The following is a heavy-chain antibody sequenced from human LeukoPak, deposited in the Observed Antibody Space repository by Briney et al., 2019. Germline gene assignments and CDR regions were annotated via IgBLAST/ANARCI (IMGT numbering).Heavy chain of an antibody. V-gene: IGHV3-30*02. CDR1: GFTFSSYG. Sequence: GGSLRLSCAASGFTFSSYGMHWVRQAPGKGLEWVAFIRYDGSNKYYADSVKGRFTISRDNSKNTLYLQMNSLSAEDTAVYYCAKEDPYYYGSGQPIDYWGQGTLVTVSS. D-gene: IGHD3-10*01. CDR3: AKEDPYYYGSGQPIDY. CDR2: IRYDGSNK. J-gene: IGHJ4*02.